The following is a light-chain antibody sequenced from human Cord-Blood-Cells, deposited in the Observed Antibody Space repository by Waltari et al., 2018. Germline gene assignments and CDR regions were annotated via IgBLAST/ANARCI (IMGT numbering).Light chain of an antibody. Sequence: SYELTQPPSVSVSLGQMARITCSGEALPKKYAYWYQQKPGQFPVLVIYKDSERPSGIPERFSGSSSRTIVTLTISGVQAEDEADYYCLSADSSGTYPVFGGGTKLTVL. CDR3: LSADSSGTYPV. CDR2: KDS. J-gene: IGLJ3*02. CDR1: ALPKKY. V-gene: IGLV3-16*01.